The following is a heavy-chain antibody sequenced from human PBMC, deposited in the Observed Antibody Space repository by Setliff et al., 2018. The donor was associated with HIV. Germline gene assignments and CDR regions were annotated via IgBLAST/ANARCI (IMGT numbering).Heavy chain of an antibody. CDR3: AKMHTAMDPDTFDI. D-gene: IGHD5-18*01. Sequence: GGSLRLSCVTSAINFTDDHMGWIRQAPGKGLQWISYISLDSHTTYADSVKGRFTVSRDNTKRSLFLQMNSLRAEDTGVYYCAKMHTAMDPDTFDIWGQGTMVTVSS. V-gene: IGHV3-11*03. CDR2: ISLDSHTT. J-gene: IGHJ3*02. CDR1: AINFTDDH.